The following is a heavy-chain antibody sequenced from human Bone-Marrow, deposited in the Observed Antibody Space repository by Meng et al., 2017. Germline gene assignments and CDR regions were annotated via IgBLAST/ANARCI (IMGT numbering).Heavy chain of an antibody. CDR1: GYTFTSYD. V-gene: IGHV1-8*01. Sequence: ASVKVSCKASGYTFTSYDINWVRQATGQGLEWMGWMNPNSGNTGYAQKFQGRVTTTRNTSISTAYMELSSLRSEDTAVYYCARDGFDWFTDYYYYGMDVWGQGTTVTVSS. J-gene: IGHJ6*02. CDR2: MNPNSGNT. D-gene: IGHD3-9*01. CDR3: ARDGFDWFTDYYYYGMDV.